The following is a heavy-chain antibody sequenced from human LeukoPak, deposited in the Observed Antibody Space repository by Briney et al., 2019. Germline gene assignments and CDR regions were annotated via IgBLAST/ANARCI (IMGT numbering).Heavy chain of an antibody. Sequence: GGSLRLSCAASGFTFSSYSMNWVRQAPGKGLEWVSSISSSSSYIYYADSVKGRFTISRDNAKNSLYLQMNSLRAEDTAVYYCAGDGVVAATRWFDPWGQGTLVTVSS. CDR1: GFTFSSYS. J-gene: IGHJ5*02. CDR2: ISSSSSYI. CDR3: AGDGVVAATRWFDP. V-gene: IGHV3-21*01. D-gene: IGHD2-15*01.